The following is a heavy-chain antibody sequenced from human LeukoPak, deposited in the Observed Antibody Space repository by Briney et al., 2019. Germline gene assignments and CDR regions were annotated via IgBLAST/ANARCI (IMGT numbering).Heavy chain of an antibody. CDR3: AREKNGWFDP. CDR2: IYHSGST. CDR1: GGSFSGYY. V-gene: IGHV4-34*01. Sequence: PSETLSLTCAVYGGSFSGYYWSWIRQPPGKGLEWIGYIYHSGSTYYNPSLKSRVTISVDRSKNQFSLKLSSVTAADTAVYYCAREKNGWFDPWGQGTLVTVSS. J-gene: IGHJ5*02.